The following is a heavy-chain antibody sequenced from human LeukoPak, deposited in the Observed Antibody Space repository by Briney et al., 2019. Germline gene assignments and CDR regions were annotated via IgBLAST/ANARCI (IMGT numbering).Heavy chain of an antibody. J-gene: IGHJ4*02. D-gene: IGHD2-15*01. CDR3: AKVGYCSAGSCYEYYFDY. CDR2: ISGSGGST. V-gene: IGHV3-23*01. CDR1: GFTFSSYA. Sequence: GGSLRLSCAASGFTFSSYAMSWVRQAPGKGLEWVSAISGSGGSTYYADSVKGRFTISRDNSKNTLYLQMNSLRAEDTAVYYCAKVGYCSAGSCYEYYFDYWGQGTLVTVSS.